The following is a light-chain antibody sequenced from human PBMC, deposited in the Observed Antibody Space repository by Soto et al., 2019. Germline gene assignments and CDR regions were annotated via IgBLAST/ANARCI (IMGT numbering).Light chain of an antibody. CDR1: QSVSNTD. CDR3: QQYGSSGT. V-gene: IGKV3-20*01. Sequence: EIVLTQSPGTLSLSPGERATLSCRASQSVSNTDLAWYQQKPGQAPRLLIYGASNRATGIPNRFSGSGSGTDFTITISSLEPEDFAVYYCQQYGSSGTFGQGTKVEIK. CDR2: GAS. J-gene: IGKJ1*01.